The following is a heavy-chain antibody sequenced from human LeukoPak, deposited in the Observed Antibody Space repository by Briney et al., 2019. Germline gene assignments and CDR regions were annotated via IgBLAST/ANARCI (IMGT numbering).Heavy chain of an antibody. J-gene: IGHJ6*02. CDR1: GYTLTELS. V-gene: IGHV1-24*01. CDR3: ATEGTAMALGIYGMDV. Sequence: GASVKVSCKVSGYTLTELSMHWVRQAPGKGLEWMGGFDPEDGETIYAQKFQGRVTMTEDTSTDTAYMELSSLRSEDTAVYYCATEGTAMALGIYGMDVWGQGTTVIVSS. D-gene: IGHD5-18*01. CDR2: FDPEDGET.